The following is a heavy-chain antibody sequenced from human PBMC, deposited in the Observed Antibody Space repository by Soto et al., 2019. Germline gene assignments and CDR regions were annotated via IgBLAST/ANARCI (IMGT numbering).Heavy chain of an antibody. CDR2: IYDSGST. D-gene: IGHD3-22*01. V-gene: IGHV4-59*01. J-gene: IGHJ4*02. CDR3: ARDRAYYESSGLYFDY. Sequence: SETLSLTCTVSGDSIRSYCWSWIRQPPGKGLEWIGYIYDSGSTNYNPSLKSRVTISVDTSKSQFSLKLSSVTAADTAVYYCARDRAYYESSGLYFDYWGQGTLVTVSS. CDR1: GDSIRSYC.